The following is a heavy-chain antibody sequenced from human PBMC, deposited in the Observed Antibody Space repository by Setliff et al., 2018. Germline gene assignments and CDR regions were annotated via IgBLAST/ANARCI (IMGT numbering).Heavy chain of an antibody. CDR1: GGSISSYY. V-gene: IGHV4-4*07. Sequence: SGGSISSYYRSWIRQPAGKGLEWIGHIYIGGSTNYNPSLKSRVTMSVDTSKNQFSLKLSSVTAADTAVYYCARKGISALSGAFDMWGQGTMVTVSS. CDR2: IYIGGST. J-gene: IGHJ3*02. CDR3: ARKGISALSGAFDM. D-gene: IGHD1-26*01.